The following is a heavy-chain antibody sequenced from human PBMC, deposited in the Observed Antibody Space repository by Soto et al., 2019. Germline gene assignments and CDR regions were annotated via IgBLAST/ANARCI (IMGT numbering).Heavy chain of an antibody. Sequence: HPGGSLRLSCSASGFTFSSYAMHWVRQAPGKGLEYVSAISSNGGSTYYADSVKGRFTISRDNSKNTLYLQMSSLRAEDTAVYYCVKGFNYYYYGMDVWGQGTTVTVSS. J-gene: IGHJ6*02. CDR2: ISSNGGST. CDR3: VKGFNYYYYGMDV. V-gene: IGHV3-64D*06. CDR1: GFTFSSYA.